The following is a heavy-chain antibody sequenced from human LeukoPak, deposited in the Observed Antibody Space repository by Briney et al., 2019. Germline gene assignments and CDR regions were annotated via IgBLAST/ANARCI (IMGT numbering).Heavy chain of an antibody. V-gene: IGHV1-46*01. D-gene: IGHD5-18*01. CDR3: ARDPRLGYSYGYSYCDY. J-gene: IGHJ4*02. CDR1: GYTFTSYY. CDR2: INPSGGST. Sequence: ASVKVSCKASGYTFTSYYMHWVRQAPGQGLEWMGIINPSGGSTSYAQKFQGRVTMTRDTSTSTVYMELSSLRSEDTAVYYCARDPRLGYSYGYSYCDYWGQGTLVTVSS.